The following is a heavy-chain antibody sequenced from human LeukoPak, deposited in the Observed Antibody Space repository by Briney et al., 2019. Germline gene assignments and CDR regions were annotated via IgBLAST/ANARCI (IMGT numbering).Heavy chain of an antibody. CDR1: GGSFSGYY. D-gene: IGHD1-1*01. CDR3: ARGHWNEYYYYYMDV. Sequence: PSETLSLTCAVYGGSFSGYYWSWIRQPPGKGLEWIREINHSGSTNYNPSLKSRVTISVDTSKNQFSLKLSSVTAADTAVYYCARGHWNEYYYYYMDVWGKGTTVTVSS. V-gene: IGHV4-34*01. J-gene: IGHJ6*03. CDR2: INHSGST.